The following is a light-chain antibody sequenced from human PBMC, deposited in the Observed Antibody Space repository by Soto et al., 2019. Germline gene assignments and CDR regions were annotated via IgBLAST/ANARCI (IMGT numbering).Light chain of an antibody. V-gene: IGKV3-15*01. CDR1: QNIRSS. CDR3: QHYVNWPLT. CDR2: DTS. Sequence: EVVMTQSPASLSASPGERVTLSCRASQNIRSSLAWYQQRPGQAPRLLIYDTSIRATGVPARFSGSRSGAEFTLTISSLQSEDFAVYYCQHYVNWPLTFGGGTKVDIK. J-gene: IGKJ4*01.